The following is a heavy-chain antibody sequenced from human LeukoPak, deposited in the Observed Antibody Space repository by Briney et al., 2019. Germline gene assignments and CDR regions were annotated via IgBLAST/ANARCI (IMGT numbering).Heavy chain of an antibody. CDR2: IYHSGST. D-gene: IGHD5-24*01. CDR1: GYSISSGYY. Sequence: KPSETLSLTCAVSGYSISSGYYWAWIRQPPGKGLEWIGSIYHSGSTFYNPSLKSRVTISVDTSKNQFSLRLSSVTSADTAVYYCARHEAEMATILGGYWGQGTLVTVSS. V-gene: IGHV4-38-2*01. CDR3: ARHEAEMATILGGY. J-gene: IGHJ4*02.